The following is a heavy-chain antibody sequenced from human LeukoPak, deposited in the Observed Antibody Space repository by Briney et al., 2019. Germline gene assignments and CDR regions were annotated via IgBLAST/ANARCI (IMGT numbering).Heavy chain of an antibody. CDR1: GFTFSSYP. CDR3: ARERVTTTAFDI. V-gene: IGHV3-21*01. Sequence: GGSLRLSCAASGFTFSSYPMSWVRQAPGKGLEWVSYITTSSSQIYYGDSVKGRFSISRDNARNSLYLQMNSLRAEDTAVYYCARERVTTTAFDIWGQGTMVTVSS. CDR2: ITTSSSQI. D-gene: IGHD5-12*01. J-gene: IGHJ3*02.